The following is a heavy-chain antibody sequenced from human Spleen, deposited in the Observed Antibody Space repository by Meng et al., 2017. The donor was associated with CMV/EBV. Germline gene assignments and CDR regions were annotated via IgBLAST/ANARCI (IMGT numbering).Heavy chain of an antibody. J-gene: IGHJ4*02. V-gene: IGHV1-2*02. CDR3: ARGGGKTYYDFWSGYYMN. Sequence: ASVKVSCKASGYTFTDQFIHWVRQAPGHGLEWMGWINPNSGGTNYEQKFQSRVTMTRDTSIRTAYMELSSLRADDTGVYYCARGGGKTYYDFWSGYYMNWGQGTQVTVSS. CDR2: INPNSGGT. CDR1: GYTFTDQF. D-gene: IGHD3-3*01.